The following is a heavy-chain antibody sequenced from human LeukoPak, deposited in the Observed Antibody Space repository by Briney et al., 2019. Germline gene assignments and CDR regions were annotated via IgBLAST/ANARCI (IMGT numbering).Heavy chain of an antibody. CDR1: DGSITNYD. J-gene: IGHJ5*02. V-gene: IGHV4-59*12. Sequence: SEILSLTCTVSDGSITNYDWSWVRQPPGKGLEWIGYIYHSGSTYYNPSLKSRVTISVDRSKNQFSLKLSSVTAADTAVYYCARFVEYSSSSETPWGQGTLVTVSS. D-gene: IGHD6-6*01. CDR2: IYHSGST. CDR3: ARFVEYSSSSETP.